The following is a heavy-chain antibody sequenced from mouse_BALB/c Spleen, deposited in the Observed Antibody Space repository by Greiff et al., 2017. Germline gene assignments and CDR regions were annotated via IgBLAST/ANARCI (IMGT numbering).Heavy chain of an antibody. V-gene: IGHV5-6-5*01. CDR1: GFTFSSYA. J-gene: IGHJ4*01. D-gene: IGHD1-1*01. CDR2: ISSGGST. CDR3: ARGGHGSSYGAMDY. Sequence: DVMLVESGGGLVKPGGSLKPSCAASGFTFSSYAMSWVRQTPEKRLEWVASISSGGSTYYPDSVKGRFTISRDNARNILYLQMSSLKSEDTAMYYCARGGHGSSYGAMDYWGRGTSVTVSS.